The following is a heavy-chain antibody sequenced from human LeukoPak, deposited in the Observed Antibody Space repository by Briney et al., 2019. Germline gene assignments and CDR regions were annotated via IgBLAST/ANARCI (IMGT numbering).Heavy chain of an antibody. J-gene: IGHJ6*03. V-gene: IGHV1-2*02. CDR2: INTNSGGT. D-gene: IGHD1-26*01. Sequence: GAPLNSSSKASGYTFTAYYMHWVRHAPGQGLEWMGWINTNSGGTNYAQKFQGRVTMTRDTSISTAYMELSRLRSDDTAVYYCARGRREVFNYYYYYMDVWGKGTTVTVSS. CDR3: ARGRREVFNYYYYYMDV. CDR1: GYTFTAYY.